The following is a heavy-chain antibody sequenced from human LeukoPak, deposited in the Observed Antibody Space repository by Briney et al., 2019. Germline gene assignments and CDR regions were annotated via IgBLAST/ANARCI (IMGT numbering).Heavy chain of an antibody. CDR1: GYTFTSYD. CDR3: AGGRPRGYCSGGSCYHNFDY. Sequence: EASVKVSCKASGYTFTSYDINWVRQATGQGLEWMGWMNPNSGNTGYAQKFQGRVTTTADKSTSTAYMEVSSLRSEDTAVYYCAGGRPRGYCSGGSCYHNFDYWGQGTLVTVSS. J-gene: IGHJ4*02. D-gene: IGHD2-15*01. CDR2: MNPNSGNT. V-gene: IGHV1-8*03.